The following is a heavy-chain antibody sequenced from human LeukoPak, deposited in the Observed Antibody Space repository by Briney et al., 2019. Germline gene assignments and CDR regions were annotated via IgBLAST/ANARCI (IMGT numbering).Heavy chain of an antibody. CDR2: IYYSGSA. CDR3: ARHDKRGRISIFGVATDAFDI. J-gene: IGHJ3*02. CDR1: GGSISSYY. V-gene: IGHV4-59*08. D-gene: IGHD3-3*01. Sequence: SETLSLTCTVSGGSISSYYWSWIRQPPGKGLEWIGYIYYSGSANYNPSLTSRVTISVDTSKNQFSLKLSSVTAADTAVYYCARHDKRGRISIFGVATDAFDIWGQGTMVTVSS.